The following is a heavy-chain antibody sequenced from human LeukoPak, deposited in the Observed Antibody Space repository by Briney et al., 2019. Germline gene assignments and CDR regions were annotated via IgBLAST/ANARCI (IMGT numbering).Heavy chain of an antibody. CDR2: IWYDGSNK. V-gene: IGHV3-33*01. CDR1: GFTFSSYG. Sequence: GRSLRLSCAASGFTFSSYGMHWVRQAPGKGLEWVAVIWYDGSNKHYADSVKGRFTISRDNSKNTLYLQMNSLRAEDTAVYYCARDRGGSYGRDAFDIWGQGTMVTVSS. CDR3: ARDRGGSYGRDAFDI. D-gene: IGHD1-26*01. J-gene: IGHJ3*02.